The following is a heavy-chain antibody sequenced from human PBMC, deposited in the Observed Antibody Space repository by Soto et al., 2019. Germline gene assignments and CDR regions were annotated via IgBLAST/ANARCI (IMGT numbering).Heavy chain of an antibody. Sequence: GGSLRLSCAASGFTVSSNYMSWVRQAPGKGLEWVSVIYSGGSTYYADSVKGRFTISRDNSKNTLYLQMNSLRAEDTAVYYCAARCSTSCYTGVNFDYWGQGTLVTVSS. V-gene: IGHV3-53*01. CDR2: IYSGGST. D-gene: IGHD2-2*02. J-gene: IGHJ4*02. CDR3: AARCSTSCYTGVNFDY. CDR1: GFTVSSNY.